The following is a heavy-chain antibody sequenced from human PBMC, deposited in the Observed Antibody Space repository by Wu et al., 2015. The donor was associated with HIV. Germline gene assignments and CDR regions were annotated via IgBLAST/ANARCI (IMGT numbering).Heavy chain of an antibody. V-gene: IGHV1-2*02. J-gene: IGHJ4*02. CDR2: INPNSGGT. CDR3: ARTYYYGSGSYPDYYFDY. D-gene: IGHD3-10*01. Sequence: QVQLVQSGAEVKKPGASVKVSCKASGYTFTGYYMHWVRQAPGQGLEWMGWINPNSGGTNYAQKFQGRVTMTRDTSISTAYMELSRLRSDDTAVYYCARTYYYGSGSYPDYYFDYWGQGTLVTVSS. CDR1: GYTFTGYY.